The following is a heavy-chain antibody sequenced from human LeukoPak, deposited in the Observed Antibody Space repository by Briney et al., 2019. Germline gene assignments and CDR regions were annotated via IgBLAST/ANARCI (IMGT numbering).Heavy chain of an antibody. D-gene: IGHD3-10*01. CDR3: ARDRLLWFGELDF. CDR2: IYYSGNT. CDR1: GGSISSSSYY. J-gene: IGHJ4*02. Sequence: SETLSLTCSVSGGSISSSSYYWGWIRQPPGKGLEWIGSIYYSGNTYYNPSLKSRVTISIDTSKNQISLKLTSVTAADTAVYYCARDRLLWFGELDFWGQGTLVTVSS. V-gene: IGHV4-39*07.